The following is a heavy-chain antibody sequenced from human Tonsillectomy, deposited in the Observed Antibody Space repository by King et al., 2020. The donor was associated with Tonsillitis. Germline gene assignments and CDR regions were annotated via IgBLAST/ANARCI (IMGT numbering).Heavy chain of an antibody. V-gene: IGHV1-69*12. Sequence: QLVQSGAEVKKPGSSVKVSCKASGGTFSSYAISWVRQAPGQGLEWMGGIIPIFGTANYAQKFQGRVSITADESPSTAYMGLGSLRSEDTAVYYCARGEDYYDSSGYYSTHYFAHWGQGTLVTVSS. CDR2: IIPIFGTA. CDR3: ARGEDYYDSSGYYSTHYFAH. CDR1: GGTFSSYA. J-gene: IGHJ1*01. D-gene: IGHD3-22*01.